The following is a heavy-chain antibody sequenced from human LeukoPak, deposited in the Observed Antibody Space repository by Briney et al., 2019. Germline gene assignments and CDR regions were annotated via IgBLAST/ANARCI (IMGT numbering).Heavy chain of an antibody. Sequence: PGGSLRLSRVASGFNFSTSWMNWGRQAPGKGLVWVSRIKTDGSTTTYADFVKGRVTVSRDNAKNTLYLQMNSLRAEDTAVYYCARGGSPFYWGQGTLVTVSS. J-gene: IGHJ4*02. D-gene: IGHD3-10*01. CDR3: ARGGSPFY. V-gene: IGHV3-74*01. CDR1: GFNFSTSW. CDR2: IKTDGSTT.